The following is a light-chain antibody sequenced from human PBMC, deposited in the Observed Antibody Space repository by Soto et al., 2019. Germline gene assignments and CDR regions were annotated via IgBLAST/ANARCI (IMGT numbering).Light chain of an antibody. J-gene: IGKJ4*01. V-gene: IGKV3-20*01. CDR3: QQYGSSPLT. Sequence: EIVLTQSPGTLSLSPGERATLSCRASQSVSSSYLAWYQQKPGQAPRLLIYGASSRATGIPDRFSGSGSGTDFTLTISRLEPEDFAVYYCQQYGSSPLTFGVGIKVEIK. CDR2: GAS. CDR1: QSVSSSY.